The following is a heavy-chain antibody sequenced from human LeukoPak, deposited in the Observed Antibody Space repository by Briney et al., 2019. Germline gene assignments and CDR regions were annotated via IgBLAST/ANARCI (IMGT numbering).Heavy chain of an antibody. CDR2: IYYSGST. CDR1: GGSISSYY. Sequence: ETLSLTCTVSGGSISSYYWSWIRQPPGKGLEWIGYIYYSGSTNYNPSLKSRVTISVDTSKNQFSLKLSSVTAADTAVYYCARSEWELHYYGMDVWGQGTTVTVSS. CDR3: ARSEWELHYYGMDV. V-gene: IGHV4-59*08. D-gene: IGHD1-26*01. J-gene: IGHJ6*02.